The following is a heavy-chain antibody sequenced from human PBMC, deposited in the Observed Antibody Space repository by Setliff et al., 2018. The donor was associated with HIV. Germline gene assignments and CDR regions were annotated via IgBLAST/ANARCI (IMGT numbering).Heavy chain of an antibody. D-gene: IGHD4-17*01. CDR1: GFTFSDHY. J-gene: IGHJ4*02. CDR3: ARASPLYGGHSFPDF. CDR2: TRNKAKSYTT. V-gene: IGHV3-72*01. Sequence: GSLRLSCAASGFTFSDHYMDWVRQAPGKGLEWVGRTRNKAKSYTTEYAASVKGRFAISRDDSENSLYLQMNSLKTEDTAVYYCARASPLYGGHSFPDFWGQGTLVTVSS.